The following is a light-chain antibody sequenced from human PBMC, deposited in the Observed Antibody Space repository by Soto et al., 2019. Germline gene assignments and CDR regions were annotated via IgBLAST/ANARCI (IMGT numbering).Light chain of an antibody. CDR1: QSVSSY. CDR2: DAS. Sequence: EIVLTQSPDTLSLSPGERATLSCRASQSVSSYLVWYQQKPGQAPRLLIYDASKRATGIPDRFSGSGSGTDFTLTIVRLEPEDFAVYYCQQYGTSPRTFGQGTKVDIK. J-gene: IGKJ1*01. CDR3: QQYGTSPRT. V-gene: IGKV3-20*01.